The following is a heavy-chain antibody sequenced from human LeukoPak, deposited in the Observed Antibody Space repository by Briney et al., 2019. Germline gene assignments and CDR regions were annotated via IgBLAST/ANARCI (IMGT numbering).Heavy chain of an antibody. CDR3: AREILEPGKTHEY. Sequence: GGSLRLSCAASGFTFAGYAMTWVRQAPGKGLERVSAISGSGDSTYYADSVKGRFTISRDNAKNTLYLQMDSLRAEDTAMYYCAREILEPGKTHEYWGQGTLVTVSS. J-gene: IGHJ4*02. CDR2: ISGSGDST. D-gene: IGHD1-1*01. V-gene: IGHV3-23*01. CDR1: GFTFAGYA.